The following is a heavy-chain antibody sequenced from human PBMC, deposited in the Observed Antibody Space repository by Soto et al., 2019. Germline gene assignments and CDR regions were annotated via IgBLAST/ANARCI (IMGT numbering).Heavy chain of an antibody. CDR3: GGRGSR. J-gene: IGHJ3*01. D-gene: IGHD2-15*01. CDR1: GFTFSSSE. CDR2: IHPGGQTI. Sequence: EVQLVESGGGLVQPGGSLRLSCAASGFTFSSSEMYWVRQAPGKGLEWVSYIHPGGQTIFYAESVKGRFTISRDNTKNSVYLQMNSLGDWDTAVYYCGGRGSRWGQGTRVTVSS. V-gene: IGHV3-48*03.